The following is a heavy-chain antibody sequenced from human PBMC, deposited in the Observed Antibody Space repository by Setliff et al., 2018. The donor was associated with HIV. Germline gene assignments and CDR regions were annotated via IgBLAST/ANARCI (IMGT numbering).Heavy chain of an antibody. J-gene: IGHJ4*02. CDR2: IVPILNTG. CDR1: GGTFRSHE. CDR3: ARIPNHSSGFDY. V-gene: IGHV1-69*13. Sequence: GASVKVSCKASGGTFRSHEISWVRQAPGQGLEWMGGIVPILNTGNYAPKFQGRVTITADESTSTAYMELNSLRSDDAAVYYCARIPNHSSGFDYWGQGTPVTVSS. D-gene: IGHD3-22*01.